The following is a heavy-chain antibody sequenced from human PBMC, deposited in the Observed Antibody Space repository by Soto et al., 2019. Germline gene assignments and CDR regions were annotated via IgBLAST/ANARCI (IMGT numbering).Heavy chain of an antibody. CDR1: GGTFSSYA. V-gene: IGHV1-69*13. CDR3: AKSITMVRGVQTSEPIYYYYGMDV. Sequence: GASVKVSCKASGGTFSSYAISWVRQAPGQGLEWMGGIIPIFGTANYAQKFQGRVTITADESTSTAYMELSSLRSEDTAVYYCAKSITMVRGVQTSEPIYYYYGMDVWGQGTTVTVSS. CDR2: IIPIFGTA. D-gene: IGHD3-10*01. J-gene: IGHJ6*02.